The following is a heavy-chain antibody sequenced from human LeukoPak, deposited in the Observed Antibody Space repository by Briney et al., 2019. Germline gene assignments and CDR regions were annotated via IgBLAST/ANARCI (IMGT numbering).Heavy chain of an antibody. CDR3: ARGYCSSTSCLYYYYYMDV. Sequence: ASVKVSCKASGYTFTSYGISWVRQAPGQGLEWMGWISAYNGNTNYAQKLQGRVTMTTDTSTSTAYMELRSLRSDDTAVYDCARGYCSSTSCLYYYYYMDVWGKGTTVTVSS. D-gene: IGHD2-2*01. V-gene: IGHV1-18*01. J-gene: IGHJ6*03. CDR2: ISAYNGNT. CDR1: GYTFTSYG.